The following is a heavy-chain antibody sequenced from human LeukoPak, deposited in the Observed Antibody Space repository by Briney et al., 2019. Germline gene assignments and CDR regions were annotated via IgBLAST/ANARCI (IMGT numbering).Heavy chain of an antibody. V-gene: IGHV1-24*01. D-gene: IGHD3-9*01. J-gene: IGHJ4*02. CDR3: AIKLAYDVLTPFPFDY. CDR1: GHTLTGSS. CDR2: FEPENVVT. Sequence: ASVTVSSKVTGHTLTGSSMHWVRQAPGKGLERMGGFEPENVVTIYAQNFQGRITMTEDTSSGTAYMELSSLTSEDTAVYYCAIKLAYDVLTPFPFDYWGQGSLVTVSS.